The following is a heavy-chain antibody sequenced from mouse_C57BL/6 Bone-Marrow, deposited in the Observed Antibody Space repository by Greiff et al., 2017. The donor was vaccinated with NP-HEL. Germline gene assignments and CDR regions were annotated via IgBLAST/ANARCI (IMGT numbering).Heavy chain of an antibody. CDR1: GYTFTSYG. Sequence: VMLVESGAELARPGASVKLSCKASGYTFTSYGISWVKQRPGQGLEWIGEIYPRSGNTYYNEKFKGKATLTADKSSSTAYMELRSLTSEDSAVYFCARDYYGSRGAMDYWGQGTSVTVSS. J-gene: IGHJ4*01. CDR2: IYPRSGNT. D-gene: IGHD1-1*01. CDR3: ARDYYGSRGAMDY. V-gene: IGHV1-81*01.